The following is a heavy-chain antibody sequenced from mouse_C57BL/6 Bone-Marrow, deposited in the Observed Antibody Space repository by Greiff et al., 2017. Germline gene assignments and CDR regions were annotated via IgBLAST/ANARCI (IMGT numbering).Heavy chain of an antibody. V-gene: IGHV1-80*01. D-gene: IGHD4-1*01. Sequence: QVQLKQSVAELVKPGASVKLSCTASGYAFSSYWMNWVKQRPGKGLAWIGQIYPGDGDTNYNGKFKGKATLTADKSYSTAYMQLSSLTSEDSAVYFCARVSPNWDEGYWGQGTTLTVSS. CDR1: GYAFSSYW. CDR2: IYPGDGDT. J-gene: IGHJ2*01. CDR3: ARVSPNWDEGY.